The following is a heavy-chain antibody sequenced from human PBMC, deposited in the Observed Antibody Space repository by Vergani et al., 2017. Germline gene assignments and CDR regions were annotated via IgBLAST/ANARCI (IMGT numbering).Heavy chain of an antibody. J-gene: IGHJ4*02. CDR2: VSFRWDT. D-gene: IGHD3-10*01. CDR3: ARSRIDYGAGSPDY. Sequence: QVKLQESGPGLVKPSETLSLTCTVSGASVNSYYWSWIRQRPGKGLEWMGYVSFRWDTLYDPSVKGRITISLNTYSDQCSLYLTSVTAADTAVYYCARSRIDYGAGSPDYWGEGTLVTVSS. CDR1: GASVNSYY. V-gene: IGHV4-59*02.